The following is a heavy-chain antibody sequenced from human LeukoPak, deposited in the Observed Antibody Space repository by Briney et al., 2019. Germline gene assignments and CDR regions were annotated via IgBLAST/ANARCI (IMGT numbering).Heavy chain of an antibody. J-gene: IGHJ3*02. Sequence: PSETLSLTFAVYDGPSSGSYWGGFRNPPGKGREWIGEIDHTGSTIYNPSLKSRVTISVDTSKNQFSLKLRSVTAADTAMYYCAGPKGVRGTFDIWGQGTMVTVSS. CDR1: DGPSSGSY. D-gene: IGHD3-10*01. CDR2: IDHTGST. CDR3: AGPKGVRGTFDI. V-gene: IGHV4-34*01.